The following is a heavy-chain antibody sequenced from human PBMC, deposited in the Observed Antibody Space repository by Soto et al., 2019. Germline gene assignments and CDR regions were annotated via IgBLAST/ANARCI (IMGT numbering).Heavy chain of an antibody. J-gene: IGHJ4*02. CDR3: ARVPGLELLDY. D-gene: IGHD1-7*01. CDR1: GYTFTGYY. CDR2: INPISGGT. Sequence: QVQLVQSGAEVKKPGASVKVSCKASGYTFTGYYIHWVRQAPGQGLEWVGWINPISGGTEYAQKFQGRVTMTRDTSISTAYMELSRLRSDDTAVYYCARVPGLELLDYWDQGTLVTVSS. V-gene: IGHV1-2*02.